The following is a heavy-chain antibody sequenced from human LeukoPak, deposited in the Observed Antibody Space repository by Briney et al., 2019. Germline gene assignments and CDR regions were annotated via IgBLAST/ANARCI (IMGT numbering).Heavy chain of an antibody. CDR1: GFTFHTYA. J-gene: IGHJ4*02. CDR2: ISFDEIDK. D-gene: IGHD4-23*01. Sequence: GGSLRLSCAASGFTFHTYAMHWVRQAPGKGLDWVAVISFDEIDKFYADSVKGRFTISRDNAKNSLYLHMNSLRAEDTAVYYCARDYGGSSPFDYWGQGTLVTVSS. CDR3: ARDYGGSSPFDY. V-gene: IGHV3-30*04.